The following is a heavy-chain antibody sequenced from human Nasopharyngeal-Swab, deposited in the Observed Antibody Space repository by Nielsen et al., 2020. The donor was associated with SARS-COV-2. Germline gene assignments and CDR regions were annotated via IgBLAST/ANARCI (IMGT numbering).Heavy chain of an antibody. J-gene: IGHJ4*02. V-gene: IGHV4-59*01. CDR2: IYYSGST. D-gene: IGHD4-11*01. Sequence: WIRQPPGKGLEWIGYIYYSGSTNYNPPLKSRVTISVDTSTDQFSLKLSSVTAADTAVYYCASYSNFYRDYWGQGTLVTVSS. CDR3: ASYSNFYRDY.